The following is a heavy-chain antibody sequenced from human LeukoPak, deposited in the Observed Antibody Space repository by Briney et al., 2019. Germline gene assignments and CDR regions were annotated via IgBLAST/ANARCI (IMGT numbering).Heavy chain of an antibody. J-gene: IGHJ4*02. CDR3: AKSLMIVVVPAAMGY. CDR1: GFTFSSYG. D-gene: IGHD2-2*01. CDR2: IRYDGSNK. Sequence: GGSLRLSCAASGFTFSSYGMHWVRQAPGKGLEWVAFIRYDGSNKYYADSVKGRFTISRDNSKNTLYLQMNSLRAEDTAVYYCAKSLMIVVVPAAMGYWGQGTLVTVSS. V-gene: IGHV3-30*02.